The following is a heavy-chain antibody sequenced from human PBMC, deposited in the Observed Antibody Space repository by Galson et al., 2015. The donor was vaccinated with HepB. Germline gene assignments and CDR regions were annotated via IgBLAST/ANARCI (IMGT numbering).Heavy chain of an antibody. V-gene: IGHV1-69*02. J-gene: IGHJ3*02. CDR1: GGTFSSYT. CDR3: ARSGATYYYDSSGSQGAFDI. D-gene: IGHD3-22*01. Sequence: SVKVSCKASGGTFSSYTISWVRQAPGQGLEWMGRIIPILGIANYAQKFQGRVTITADKSTSTAYMELSSLRSEDTAVYYCARSGATYYYDSSGSQGAFDIWGQGTMVTVSS. CDR2: IIPILGIA.